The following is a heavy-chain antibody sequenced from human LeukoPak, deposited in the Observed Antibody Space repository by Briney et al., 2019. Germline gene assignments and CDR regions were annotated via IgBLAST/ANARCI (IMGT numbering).Heavy chain of an antibody. V-gene: IGHV1-8*03. CDR3: ARGGMTTVTTIGNYYYYYMDV. CDR2: MNPNSGNT. Sequence: ASVKVSCKASGYTFTSYDINWVRQATGQGLEWMGWMNPNSGNTGYAQKFQSRVTITRNTSISTAYMELSSLRSEDTAVYYCARGGMTTVTTIGNYYYYYMDVWGKGTTVTVSS. D-gene: IGHD4-17*01. CDR1: GYTFTSYD. J-gene: IGHJ6*03.